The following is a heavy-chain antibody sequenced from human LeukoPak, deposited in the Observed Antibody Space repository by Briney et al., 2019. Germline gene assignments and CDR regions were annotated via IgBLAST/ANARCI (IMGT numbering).Heavy chain of an antibody. CDR2: INHSGGT. V-gene: IGHV4-34*01. CDR3: ASPGVGASSSDFDY. D-gene: IGHD1-26*01. Sequence: PSETLSLTCAVYGGSFSGYSWNWIRQPPVKGLEWIGEINHSGGTNYNPSLKSRVTISVDTSKKQFSLKLSSVTAADTAVYYCASPGVGASSSDFDYWGQGTLVTVSS. J-gene: IGHJ4*02. CDR1: GGSFSGYS.